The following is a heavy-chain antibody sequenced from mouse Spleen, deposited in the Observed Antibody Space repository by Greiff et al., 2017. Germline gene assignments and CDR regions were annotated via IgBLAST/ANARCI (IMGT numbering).Heavy chain of an antibody. J-gene: IGHJ1*01. CDR2: IYPGDGDT. V-gene: IGHV1-82*01. Sequence: QVQLQQSGPELVKPGASVKISCKASGYAFSSSWMNWVKQRPGKGLEWIGRIYPGDGDTNYNGKFKGKATLTADKSSSTAYMQLSSLTSEDSAVYFCARHSRGYFDVWGAGTTVTVSS. CDR3: ARHSRGYFDV. D-gene: IGHD6-1*01. CDR1: GYAFSSSW.